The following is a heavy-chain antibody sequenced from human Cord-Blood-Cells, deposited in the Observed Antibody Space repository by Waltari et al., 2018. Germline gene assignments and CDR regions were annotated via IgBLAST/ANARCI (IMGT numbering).Heavy chain of an antibody. V-gene: IGHV4-59*01. J-gene: IGHJ2*01. CDR3: ARVERGYCSGGSCYYWYFDL. CDR1: GGSISSYY. CDR2: SYYSGGT. Sequence: QVQLQESGPGLVKPSETLSLTCTVSGGSISSYYWSWIRQPPGKGLEWIGCSYYSGGTNYNPSLKSRVTISVDTSKNQFSLKLSSVTAADTAVYYCARVERGYCSGGSCYYWYFDLWGRGTLVTVSS. D-gene: IGHD2-15*01.